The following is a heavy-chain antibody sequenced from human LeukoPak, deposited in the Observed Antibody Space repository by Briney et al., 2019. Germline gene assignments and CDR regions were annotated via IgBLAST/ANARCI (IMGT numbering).Heavy chain of an antibody. D-gene: IGHD5-24*01. V-gene: IGHV3-30*01. Sequence: GRSLRLSCAASGFSFSSYVMHRVRQAPGKGLEWVAVISYDGSNKYYADSVKGRFTISRDNSKNTLYLQMNSLRAEDTVMYYSARGSMSTITYDWFDPWGQGTLVTVSS. CDR3: ARGSMSTITYDWFDP. J-gene: IGHJ5*02. CDR1: GFSFSSYV. CDR2: ISYDGSNK.